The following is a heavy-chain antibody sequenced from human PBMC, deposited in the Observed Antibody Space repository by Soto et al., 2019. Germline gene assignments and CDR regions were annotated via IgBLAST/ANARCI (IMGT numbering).Heavy chain of an antibody. CDR3: ARVERGTATTVVDAFDI. J-gene: IGHJ3*02. V-gene: IGHV4-34*01. D-gene: IGHD1-1*01. Sequence: QEQLQQWGAGLLKPSETLSLTCAVYGGFVSSGNYYWSWIRQPPGKGLEWIGEMSHSGGTHFNPSLKRRVTISVDTSKNQFSLKMSSVTAADSALYYCARVERGTATTVVDAFDIWGPGTMVTVSS. CDR1: GGFVSSGNYY. CDR2: MSHSGGT.